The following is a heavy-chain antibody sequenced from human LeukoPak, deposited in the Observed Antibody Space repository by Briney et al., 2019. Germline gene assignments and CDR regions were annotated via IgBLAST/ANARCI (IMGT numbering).Heavy chain of an antibody. CDR2: IYYSGST. Sequence: PSETLSLTCTVSGGSISSGGYYWSWIRQHPGKGLEWIGYIYYSGSTYYNPSLKSRVTISVDTSKNQFSLKLSSVTAADTAVYYCARVYYDSSTWWYFDLWGRGTLVTVSS. CDR1: GGSISSGGYY. V-gene: IGHV4-31*03. CDR3: ARVYYDSSTWWYFDL. J-gene: IGHJ2*01. D-gene: IGHD3-22*01.